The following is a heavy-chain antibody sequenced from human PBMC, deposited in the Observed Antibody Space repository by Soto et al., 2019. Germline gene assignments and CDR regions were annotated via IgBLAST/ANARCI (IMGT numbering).Heavy chain of an antibody. D-gene: IGHD6-6*01. CDR2: IYYSGST. V-gene: IGHV4-39*01. CDR1: GGSISSSSYY. Sequence: PSETLSLTCTVPGGSISSSSYYWGWIRQPPGKGLEWIGSIYYSGSTYYNPSLKSRVTISVDTSKNQFSLKLSSVTAADTAVYYCARHAMSFSSIAARHHYYYYGMDVWGQGTTVTVSS. J-gene: IGHJ6*02. CDR3: ARHAMSFSSIAARHHYYYYGMDV.